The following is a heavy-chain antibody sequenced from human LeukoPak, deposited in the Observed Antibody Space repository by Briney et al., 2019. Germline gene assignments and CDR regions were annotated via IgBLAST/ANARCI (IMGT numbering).Heavy chain of an antibody. V-gene: IGHV3-49*03. CDR1: GFTFGDYA. CDR2: IRSKAYGETA. D-gene: IGHD1-1*01. CDR3: TRDRGAYNLYDY. J-gene: IGHJ4*02. Sequence: PGGSLRLSCTASGFTFGDYAMSWIRQAPGMGLEWVGFIRSKAYGETADYAASVKGRFTISRDDSKAIAYLQMNSLKTEDTAVYHCTRDRGAYNLYDYWGQGTLVTVSS.